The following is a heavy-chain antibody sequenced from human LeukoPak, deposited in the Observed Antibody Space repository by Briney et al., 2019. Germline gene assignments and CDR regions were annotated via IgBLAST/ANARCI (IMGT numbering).Heavy chain of an antibody. CDR3: AKGIAAAGSHTVDY. Sequence: PGGSLRLSCAAFDLTFISNWRSWLRQAPGKGLEGMANIKQDGSDKYYVDSVKGRFTISRDNSKHTLYLQMNSLRAEDTGVYYCAKGIAAAGSHTVDYWGQGTLVTASS. CDR1: DLTFISNW. V-gene: IGHV3-7*01. D-gene: IGHD6-13*01. J-gene: IGHJ4*02. CDR2: IKQDGSDK.